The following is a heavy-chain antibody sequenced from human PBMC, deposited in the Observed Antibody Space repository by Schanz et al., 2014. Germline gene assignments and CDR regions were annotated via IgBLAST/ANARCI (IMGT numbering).Heavy chain of an antibody. CDR2: IASGGSHT. D-gene: IGHD1-26*01. Sequence: EVQLLESGGALEQPGGSLRLSCAASGITFSDYAMSWVRQAPGKGLEWVSTIASGGSHTFYADSVKGRFTISRDNSKNTLYLQMNSLRPEDTAVYYCAKEGSIYWDRSVDYWGQGTLVTVSS. V-gene: IGHV3-23*01. J-gene: IGHJ4*02. CDR1: GITFSDYA. CDR3: AKEGSIYWDRSVDY.